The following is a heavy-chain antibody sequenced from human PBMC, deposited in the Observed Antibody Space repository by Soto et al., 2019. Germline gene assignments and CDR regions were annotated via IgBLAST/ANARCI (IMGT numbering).Heavy chain of an antibody. CDR3: AKDRSYYWTYDY. CDR1: GFTFSSYG. J-gene: IGHJ4*02. V-gene: IGHV3-30*18. D-gene: IGHD1-26*01. Sequence: GGSLRLSCAASGFTFSSYGMHWVRQPPGKGLEWVAVISYDGSNKYYADSVKGRFTISRDSSKNTLYLQMNSLRAEDTAVYYCAKDRSYYWTYDYWGQGTLVTVSS. CDR2: ISYDGSNK.